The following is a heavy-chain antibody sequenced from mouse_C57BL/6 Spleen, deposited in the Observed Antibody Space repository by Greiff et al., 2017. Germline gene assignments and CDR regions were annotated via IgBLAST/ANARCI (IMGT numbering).Heavy chain of an antibody. CDR1: GYTFTSYW. D-gene: IGHD2-1*01. CDR3: AREDSYYGNWNAMDY. CDR2: IYPGSGST. V-gene: IGHV1-55*01. Sequence: QVQLQQPGAELVKPGASVKMSCKASGYTFTSYWITWVKQRPGQGLEWIGDIYPGSGSTNYNEKFKSKATLTVDTSSSTAYMQLSRLTSEDSAVYDCAREDSYYGNWNAMDYWGQGTSVTVSS. J-gene: IGHJ4*01.